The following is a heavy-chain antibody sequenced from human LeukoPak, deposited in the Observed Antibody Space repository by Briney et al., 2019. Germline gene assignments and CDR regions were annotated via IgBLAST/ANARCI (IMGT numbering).Heavy chain of an antibody. V-gene: IGHV1-69*05. J-gene: IGHJ4*02. CDR3: ATDYQWLVPPTFDY. CDR2: IIPIFGTA. Sequence: ASVKVSCKASGGTFSSYAISWVRQAPGQGLEWMGGIIPIFGTANYAQKFQGRVTITTDESTSTAYMELSSLRSEDTAVYYCATDYQWLVPPTFDYWGQGTLVTVSS. D-gene: IGHD6-19*01. CDR1: GGTFSSYA.